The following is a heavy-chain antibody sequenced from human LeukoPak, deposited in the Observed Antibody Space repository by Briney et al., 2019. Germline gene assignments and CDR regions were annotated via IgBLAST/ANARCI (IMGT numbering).Heavy chain of an antibody. Sequence: SETLSLTCTVSGGSVSGGSYYWSWIRQPPGKGQEWIGYFYYTGSTNYNPSLKSRVTISVDTSKNQFSLRLSSVTAADTAVYYCASGQFLVSNDYWGQGILVTVSS. J-gene: IGHJ4*02. V-gene: IGHV4-61*01. CDR3: ASGQFLVSNDY. CDR1: GGSVSGGSYY. D-gene: IGHD5/OR15-5a*01. CDR2: FYYTGST.